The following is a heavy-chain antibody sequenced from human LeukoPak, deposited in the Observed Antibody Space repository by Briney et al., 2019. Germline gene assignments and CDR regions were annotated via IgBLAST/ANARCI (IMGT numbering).Heavy chain of an antibody. Sequence: GRSLRLSCAASGFTFSSYGMYWVRQAPGKGLEWVAFIRYDGSNKYYADSVKGRFTISRDNSKNTLYLQMNSLRAADTAVYYCAKDWAISRSYYYYMDVWGKGTTVTISS. CDR1: GFTFSSYG. CDR3: AKDWAISRSYYYYMDV. V-gene: IGHV3-30*02. J-gene: IGHJ6*03. CDR2: IRYDGSNK. D-gene: IGHD3-9*01.